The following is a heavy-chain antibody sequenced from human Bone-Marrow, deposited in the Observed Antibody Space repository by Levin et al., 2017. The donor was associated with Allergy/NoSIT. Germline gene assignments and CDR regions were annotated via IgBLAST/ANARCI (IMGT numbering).Heavy chain of an antibody. V-gene: IGHV4-39*01. J-gene: IGHJ4*02. CDR1: GGSISRSIYY. Sequence: PSETLSLTCTVSGGSISRSIYYWAWIRQPPGKGLEWIGSLYYSGTTYYKPSLKSRLTMSVDTSKNQFSLRLASVSAADTAVYYCARQNMSGVYGLFDYWGRGAVVTVSS. CDR2: LYYSGTT. CDR3: ARQNMSGVYGLFDY. D-gene: IGHD2-8*01.